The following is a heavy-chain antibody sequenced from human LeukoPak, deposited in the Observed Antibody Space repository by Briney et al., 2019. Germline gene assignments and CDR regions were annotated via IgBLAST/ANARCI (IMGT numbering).Heavy chain of an antibody. V-gene: IGHV3-21*01. CDR2: ISSSSTYI. J-gene: IGHJ4*02. CDR3: AAVLYSGYDY. D-gene: IGHD5-12*01. Sequence: GGSLRLSCAASGFIFSSYSMNWVRQAPGKGLEWVSSISSSSTYIYYADSVKGRFTISRDNAKNSLYLQMNSLRAEDTAVYYCAAVLYSGYDYWGQGTLVTVSS. CDR1: GFIFSSYS.